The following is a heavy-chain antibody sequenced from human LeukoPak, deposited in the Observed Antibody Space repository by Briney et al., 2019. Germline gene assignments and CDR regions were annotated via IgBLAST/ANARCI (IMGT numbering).Heavy chain of an antibody. V-gene: IGHV1-2*02. CDR3: ARAWVDYYDSSGYYY. J-gene: IGHJ4*02. Sequence: GASVTVSCKASGYTFTGYYMHWVRQAPGQGLEWMGWINPNSGGTNYAQKFQGRVTMTRDTSISTAYMELSRLRSDDTAVYYCARAWVDYYDSSGYYYWGQGTLVTVSS. D-gene: IGHD3-22*01. CDR1: GYTFTGYY. CDR2: INPNSGGT.